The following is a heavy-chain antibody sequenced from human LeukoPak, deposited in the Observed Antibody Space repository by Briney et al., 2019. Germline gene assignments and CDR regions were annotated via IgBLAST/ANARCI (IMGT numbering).Heavy chain of an antibody. D-gene: IGHD5-18*01. CDR3: AKGLKTAVGPYKGYHYYMDV. CDR2: INDRGIAT. V-gene: IGHV3-23*01. Sequence: GGSLRLSCAASGFTFSNYWLTWVRQAPGKGLEWVSTINDRGIATYYADSVKGRFTISRDNSKNTLSLQVSSLRAEDTAIYYCAKGLKTAVGPYKGYHYYMDVWGKGTTVTVSS. CDR1: GFTFSNYW. J-gene: IGHJ6*03.